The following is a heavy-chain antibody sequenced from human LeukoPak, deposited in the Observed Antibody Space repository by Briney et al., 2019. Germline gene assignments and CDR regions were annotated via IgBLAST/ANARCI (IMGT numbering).Heavy chain of an antibody. J-gene: IGHJ3*02. CDR1: GFVLSIYT. V-gene: IGHV3-23*01. CDR2: IRQSGDIT. CDR3: VRRGGSDGWGAFDI. Sequence: GGSLRLSCSASGFVLSIYTMYWVRQAPGKGLEWVSSIRQSGDITYYADSVKGRFTISRDNSKNTLSLQMNSLSREDTAIYYCVRRGGSDGWGAFDIWGQGTVVTVSS. D-gene: IGHD5-24*01.